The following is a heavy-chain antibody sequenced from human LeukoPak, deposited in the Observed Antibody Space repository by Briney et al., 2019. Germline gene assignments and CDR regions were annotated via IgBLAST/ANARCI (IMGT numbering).Heavy chain of an antibody. CDR1: GFTSSSYS. D-gene: IGHD2-21*02. V-gene: IGHV3-21*01. CDR2: ISSSSSYI. J-gene: IGHJ2*01. CDR3: ARDSAYCGGDCPWYFDL. Sequence: KPGGSLRLSCAASGFTSSSYSMNWVRQAPGKGLEWVSSISSSSSYIYYADSVKGRFTISRDNAKNSLYLQMNSLRAEDTAVYYCARDSAYCGGDCPWYFDLWGRGTLVTVSP.